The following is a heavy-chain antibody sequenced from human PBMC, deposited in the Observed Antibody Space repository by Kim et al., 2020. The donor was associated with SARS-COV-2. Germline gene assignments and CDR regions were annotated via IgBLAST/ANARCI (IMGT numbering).Heavy chain of an antibody. D-gene: IGHD3-16*01. Sequence: GGSLRLSCEASGFTLTKYGMHWVRQAPGTGLEWVAFMSYDGSVKYYGETVKGRFTISRDTSKNTLFLQMDSLRAEDTAVYYCTRGAVFGNDAFGIWGQGSLVTVSS. V-gene: IGHV3-30*03. J-gene: IGHJ3*02. CDR1: GFTLTKYG. CDR2: MSYDGSVK. CDR3: TRGAVFGNDAFGI.